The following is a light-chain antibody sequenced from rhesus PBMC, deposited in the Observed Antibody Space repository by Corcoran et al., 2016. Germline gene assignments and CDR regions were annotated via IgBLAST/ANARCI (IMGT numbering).Light chain of an antibody. CDR3: QQVNSDPFT. V-gene: IGKV1-32*02. J-gene: IGKJ3*01. CDR1: QGISSY. Sequence: DIQMSQSPSSLSASVGDRVTITCRASQGISSYLNWYHLKPGKAPKPLISYANRLESGDPSRFSGSGPGTECTLTIGSLQPEYFATYYCQQVNSDPFTFGPGTKLDIK. CDR2: YAN.